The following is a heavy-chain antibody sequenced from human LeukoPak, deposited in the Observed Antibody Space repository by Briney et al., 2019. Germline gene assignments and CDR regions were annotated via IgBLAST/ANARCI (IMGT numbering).Heavy chain of an antibody. J-gene: IGHJ4*02. CDR2: IKEDGSEK. D-gene: IGHD2/OR15-2a*01. CDR1: GFSFSGYW. Sequence: GGSLRLSCAASGFSFSGYWMTWVRQAPGKGLEWVASIKEDGSEKYYADFVKGRFTISRDNAKNSLDLQMNSLRAEDTAVYYCARRGSTDYWGQGTLVTVSS. CDR3: ARRGSTDY. V-gene: IGHV3-7*03.